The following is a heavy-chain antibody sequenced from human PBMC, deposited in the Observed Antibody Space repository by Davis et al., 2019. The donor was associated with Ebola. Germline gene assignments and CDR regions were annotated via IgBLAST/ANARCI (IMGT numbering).Heavy chain of an antibody. CDR1: GGSFSGYY. D-gene: IGHD1-26*01. CDR3: ARGKVGATTG. V-gene: IGHV4-34*01. CDR2: INHSGST. Sequence: SETLSLTCAVYGGSFSGYYWSWIRQPPEKGLEWIGEINHSGSTNYNPSLKSRVTISVDTSKNQFSLKLSSVTAADTAVYYCARGKVGATTGWGRGSLVTVSS. J-gene: IGHJ1*01.